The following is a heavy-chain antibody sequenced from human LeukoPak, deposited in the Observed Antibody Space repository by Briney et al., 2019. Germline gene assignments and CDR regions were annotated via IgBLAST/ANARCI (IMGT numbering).Heavy chain of an antibody. CDR1: GVSLSTSGMR. Sequence: SGPTLVNPTQTLTLTYTFAGVSLSTSGMRVNWIRQSPGKALEWLARIDWDDEKFYSTSLKTRLTISKDTSKNQVVLTMTNMDPVDTATYYCLAIIAVPGSYYFDYWGQGTLVTVSS. D-gene: IGHD6-19*01. CDR3: LAIIAVPGSYYFDY. V-gene: IGHV2-70*04. J-gene: IGHJ4*02. CDR2: IDWDDEK.